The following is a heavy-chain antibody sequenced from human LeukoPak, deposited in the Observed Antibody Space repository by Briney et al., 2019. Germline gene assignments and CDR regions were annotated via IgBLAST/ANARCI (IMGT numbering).Heavy chain of an antibody. J-gene: IGHJ6*02. Sequence: ASVKVSCKASGYTFTGYYMHWVRQAPGQGLEWMGWINPNSGGTNYAQKFQGRVTITADKSTSTAYMELSSLRSEDTAVYYCARDDSSSPRYYYYGMDVWGQGTTVTVSS. V-gene: IGHV1-2*02. CDR2: INPNSGGT. CDR1: GYTFTGYY. CDR3: ARDDSSSPRYYYYGMDV. D-gene: IGHD6-6*01.